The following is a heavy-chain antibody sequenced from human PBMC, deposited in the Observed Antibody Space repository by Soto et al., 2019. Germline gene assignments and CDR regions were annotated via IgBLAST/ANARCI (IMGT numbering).Heavy chain of an antibody. CDR3: ARRGAPPYYYYGLDV. Sequence: QVQLVQSGPEVKKPGASVKVSCKASGYTFSNYGITWVRQAPGQGLEWMGWINAYNGETNYAQKLQGRVTMTTATSTSTAYMELKSLKSADTAVYYCARRGAPPYYYYGLDVWGQGTTVTVSS. CDR1: GYTFSNYG. CDR2: INAYNGET. V-gene: IGHV1-18*01. D-gene: IGHD3-16*01. J-gene: IGHJ6*02.